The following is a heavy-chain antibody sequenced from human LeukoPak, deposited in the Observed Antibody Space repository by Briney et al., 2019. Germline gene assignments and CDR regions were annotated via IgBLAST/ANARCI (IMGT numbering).Heavy chain of an antibody. CDR2: ISSSSSYT. J-gene: IGHJ4*02. D-gene: IGHD3-22*01. CDR3: ARRGYYDSSGYDY. CDR1: GFTFSTYS. V-gene: IGHV3-21*01. Sequence: GGSLRLSCAASGFTFSTYSMNWVRQAPGKGLEWVSSISSSSSYTYYADSVKGRFTISRDNAKNSLYLQMNSLRAEDTAIYYYARRGYYDSSGYDYWGQGTLVTVSS.